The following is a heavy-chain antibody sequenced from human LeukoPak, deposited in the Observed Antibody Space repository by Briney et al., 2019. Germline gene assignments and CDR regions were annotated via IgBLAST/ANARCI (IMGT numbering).Heavy chain of an antibody. CDR1: GWSFNDYY. CDR2: INARGDT. Sequence: SETLSLTCAVYGWSFNDYYWNWIRQPPGKGLEWIGEINARGDTNYNPSLKSRVTISVDTSKKQFSLRVTSLIAADTALYYCARDQVPTARGYNWFDPWGQGTLVTVSS. V-gene: IGHV4-34*01. D-gene: IGHD2-2*01. J-gene: IGHJ5*02. CDR3: ARDQVPTARGYNWFDP.